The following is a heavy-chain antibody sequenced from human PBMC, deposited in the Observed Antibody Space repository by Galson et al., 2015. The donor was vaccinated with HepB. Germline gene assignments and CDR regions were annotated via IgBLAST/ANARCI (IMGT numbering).Heavy chain of an antibody. CDR2: IYYSGST. CDR1: GGSISSGGYY. CDR3: ARGEVYSNYGVRQDP. D-gene: IGHD4-11*01. V-gene: IGHV4-31*02. Sequence: TVSGGSISSGGYYWSWIRQHPGKGLEWIGYIYYSGSTYYNPSLKSRVTISVDTSKNQFSLKLSSVTAADTAVYYCARGEVYSNYGVRQDPWGQGTLVTVSP. J-gene: IGHJ5*02.